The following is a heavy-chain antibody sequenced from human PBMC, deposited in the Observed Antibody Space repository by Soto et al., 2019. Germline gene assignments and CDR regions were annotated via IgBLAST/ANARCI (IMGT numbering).Heavy chain of an antibody. CDR3: ARDPGSSYGPPDY. CDR1: GFTFSSYS. CDR2: ISSSSSTI. J-gene: IGHJ4*02. Sequence: EVQLVESGGGLVQPGGSLRLSCAASGFTFSSYSMNWVRQAPGKGLEWVSYISSSSSTIYYADSVKGRFTISRDNSKNSRYREMNSLRDEDTAVYYCARDPGSSYGPPDYWGQGTLVTVPS. D-gene: IGHD5-18*01. V-gene: IGHV3-48*02.